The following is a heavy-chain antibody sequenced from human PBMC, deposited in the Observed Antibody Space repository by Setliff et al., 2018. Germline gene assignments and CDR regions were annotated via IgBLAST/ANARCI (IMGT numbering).Heavy chain of an antibody. CDR2: IKQDGSEK. CDR3: ARPLSSSWYVGLDS. V-gene: IGHV3-7*01. J-gene: IGHJ4*02. Sequence: GGSLRLSCAASGFTFSRYWVSWVRQAPGKGLEWVANIKQDGSEKYYVDSVKGRFTISTDTSKSTLYLQMNSLRTEDTAVYYCARPLSSSWYVGLDSWGQGTLVTVSS. D-gene: IGHD6-13*01. CDR1: GFTFSRYW.